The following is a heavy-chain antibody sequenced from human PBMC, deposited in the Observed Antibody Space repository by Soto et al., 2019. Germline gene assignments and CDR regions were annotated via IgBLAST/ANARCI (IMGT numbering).Heavy chain of an antibody. D-gene: IGHD2-15*01. CDR1: GGTFSSYA. J-gene: IGHJ6*02. V-gene: IGHV1-69*06. CDR3: ASRLKSSSGLSGGYYGMDV. CDR2: IIPIFGTA. Sequence: ASVKVSCKASGGTFSSYAISWVRQAPGQGLEWMGGIIPIFGTATYAQKFQGRVTITADKSTSTAYMELSSLRSENTGVYYCASRLKSSSGLSGGYYGMDVRGQGTTVTVSS.